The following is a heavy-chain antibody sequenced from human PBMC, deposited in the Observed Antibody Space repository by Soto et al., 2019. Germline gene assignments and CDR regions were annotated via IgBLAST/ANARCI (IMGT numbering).Heavy chain of an antibody. V-gene: IGHV1-69*13. CDR1: GGTFSSYA. J-gene: IGHJ3*02. Sequence: SVKVSCKASGGTFSSYAISWVRQAPGRGLEWMGGIIPIFGTANYAQKFQGRVTITADESTSTAYMELSSLRSEDTAVYYCARGGEDIVVVPAAAEANAFDIWGQGTMVTVSS. CDR2: IIPIFGTA. D-gene: IGHD2-2*01. CDR3: ARGGEDIVVVPAAAEANAFDI.